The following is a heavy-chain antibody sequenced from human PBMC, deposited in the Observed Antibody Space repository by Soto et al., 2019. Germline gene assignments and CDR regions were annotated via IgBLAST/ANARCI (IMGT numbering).Heavy chain of an antibody. CDR2: IWNDGSHA. D-gene: IGHD2-8*02. CDR1: GFPFRSYG. Sequence: PGGSLRLSCEGSGFPFRSYGIQWVRQAPGKGLEWLGLIWNDGSHAYYADSVKGRFTISRDNSKNTVLLQVTHLPAAAPAVYFCARDQPATGGYSDPWLQVTLVPGSS. CDR3: ARDQPATGGYSDP. J-gene: IGHJ5*02. V-gene: IGHV3-33*01.